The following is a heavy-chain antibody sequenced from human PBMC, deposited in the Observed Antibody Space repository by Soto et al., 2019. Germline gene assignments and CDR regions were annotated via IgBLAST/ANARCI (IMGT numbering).Heavy chain of an antibody. CDR2: IIPILGIA. Sequence: ASVKVSCKASGGTFSSYTISWVRQAPGQGLEWMGRIIPILGIANYAQKFQGRVTITADKSTSKAYMELSSLRSEDTAVYYCARSPRTVTTPLDFDYWGQGTLVTVSS. J-gene: IGHJ4*02. CDR3: ARSPRTVTTPLDFDY. V-gene: IGHV1-69*02. CDR1: GGTFSSYT. D-gene: IGHD4-17*01.